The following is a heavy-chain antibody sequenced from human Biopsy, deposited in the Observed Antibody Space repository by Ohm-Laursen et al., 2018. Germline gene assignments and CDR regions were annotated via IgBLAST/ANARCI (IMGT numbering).Heavy chain of an antibody. D-gene: IGHD3-3*01. J-gene: IGHJ3*02. CDR3: ARDPGYDFWSGSDPFDI. V-gene: IGHV1-18*04. CDR2: ISTYNDDT. CDR1: GYTFTAYG. Sequence: ASVKVSCNTSGYTFTAYGISWVRQASGQGLEWMGWISTYNDDTNIAQKFQGRVSMTTDTSTRTAYMELRSLRSGDTAIYFCARDPGYDFWSGSDPFDIWGQGTLVTVS.